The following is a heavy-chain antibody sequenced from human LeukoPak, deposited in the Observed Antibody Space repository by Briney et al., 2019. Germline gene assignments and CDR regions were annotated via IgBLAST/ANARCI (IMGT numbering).Heavy chain of an antibody. CDR3: ARMLVVRGIGVGEGLDY. CDR1: GGTFSSYT. V-gene: IGHV1-69*02. CDR2: IIPILGIA. D-gene: IGHD3-10*01. Sequence: SVKVSCKASGGTFSSYTISWVRQAPGQGLEWVGRIIPILGIANYAQKFQGRVTITADKSTSTAYMELSSLRSEDTAVYYCARMLVVRGIGVGEGLDYWGQGTLVTVSS. J-gene: IGHJ4*02.